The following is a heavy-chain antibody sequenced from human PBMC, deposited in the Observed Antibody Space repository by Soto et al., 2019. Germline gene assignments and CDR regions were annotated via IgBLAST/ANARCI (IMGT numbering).Heavy chain of an antibody. CDR3: ARFGKYYSGAGSYKPWLDP. V-gene: IGHV3-53*01. D-gene: IGHD3-10*01. Sequence: PGGSLRLSCAASGFTVSSNYMSWVRQAPGKGLEWVSVIYSGGSTYYADSVKGRFTISRDNSKNTLYLQMNSLRAEDTAVYYCARFGKYYSGAGSYKPWLDPWGQGTLVTVSS. CDR1: GFTVSSNY. J-gene: IGHJ5*02. CDR2: IYSGGST.